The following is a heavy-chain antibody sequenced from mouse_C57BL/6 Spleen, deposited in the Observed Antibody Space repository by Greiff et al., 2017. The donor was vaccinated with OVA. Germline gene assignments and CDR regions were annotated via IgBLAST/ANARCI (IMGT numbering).Heavy chain of an antibody. V-gene: IGHV1-81*01. CDR3: VLPPYFDY. D-gene: IGHD6-1*01. J-gene: IGHJ2*01. Sequence: QVQLQQSGAELARPGASVKLSCKASGYTFTSYGISWVKQRPGQGLEWIGEIYPRSGNTYYNEKFKGKATLTADKSSSTASMELRSLTSEDSAVYYSVLPPYFDYWGQGTTLTVSS. CDR1: GYTFTSYG. CDR2: IYPRSGNT.